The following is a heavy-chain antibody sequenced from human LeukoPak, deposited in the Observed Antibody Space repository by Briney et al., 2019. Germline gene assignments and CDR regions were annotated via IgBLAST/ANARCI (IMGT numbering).Heavy chain of an antibody. CDR1: GGSFSGYY. CDR2: INHSGST. J-gene: IGHJ4*02. CDR3: ARGGRRSFVLDY. D-gene: IGHD6-6*01. Sequence: SETLSLTCAVYGGSFSGYYWSWIRQPPGKGLEWIGEINHSGSTNYNPSLKSRVTISVDTSKNQFSRKLSSVTAADTAVYYCARGGRRSFVLDYWGQGTLVTVSS. V-gene: IGHV4-34*01.